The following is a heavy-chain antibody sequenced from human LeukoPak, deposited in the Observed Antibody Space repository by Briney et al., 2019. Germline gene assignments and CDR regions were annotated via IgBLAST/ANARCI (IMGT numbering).Heavy chain of an antibody. D-gene: IGHD3-10*01. J-gene: IGHJ4*02. Sequence: GGSLRLSCAASGFTFSSYYMHWVRQAPGKGLEYVSAISSGGNSAFYAVSVKGRFTISRDNSKNTLYLQMGSLRAEDMAVYYCARAPYYYGSAKYYFDFWGQGTLVTVSS. CDR1: GFTFSSYY. CDR3: ARAPYYYGSAKYYFDF. V-gene: IGHV3-64*02. CDR2: ISSGGNSA.